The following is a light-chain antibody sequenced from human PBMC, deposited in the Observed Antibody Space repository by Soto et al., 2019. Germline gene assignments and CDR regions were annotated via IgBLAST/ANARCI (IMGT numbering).Light chain of an antibody. J-gene: IGKJ4*01. Sequence: DIQMTQSPSSLSASVGDRVTVTCQASQDINIYLNWYQQKPGKAPKLLIRDASNLETGVPSRFRGSGSGTHFTLTIGSLQPEDFATYFCQQYNGYTSFGGGTKVEIK. V-gene: IGKV1-33*01. CDR2: DAS. CDR1: QDINIY. CDR3: QQYNGYTS.